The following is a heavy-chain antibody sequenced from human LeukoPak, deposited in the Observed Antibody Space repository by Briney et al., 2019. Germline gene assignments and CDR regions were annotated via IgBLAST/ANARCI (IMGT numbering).Heavy chain of an antibody. V-gene: IGHV3-21*01. J-gene: IGHJ4*02. Sequence: GSLILSCAASGFTFSSYSMNWVRQAPGKGLEWVSSISSSSSYIYYADSVKGRFTISRDNAKNSLYLQMNSLRAEDTAVYYCARPAYCGGDCYQSDYYFDYWGQGTLVTVSS. CDR1: GFTFSSYS. CDR2: ISSSSSYI. D-gene: IGHD2-21*02. CDR3: ARPAYCGGDCYQSDYYFDY.